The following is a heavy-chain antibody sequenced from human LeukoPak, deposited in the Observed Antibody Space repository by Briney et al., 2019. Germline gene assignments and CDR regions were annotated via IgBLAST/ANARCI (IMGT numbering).Heavy chain of an antibody. CDR1: GDSISSGDYY. CDR2: IYYSGST. D-gene: IGHD4-23*01. Sequence: SETLSLTCTISGDSISSGDYYWSWIRQPPGKGLEWIGYIYYSGSTYYNPSLKSRVTVSVDTSKNQFSPKLSSVTAADTAVYYCARVRWYYFDYWGQGTLVTVSS. J-gene: IGHJ4*02. V-gene: IGHV4-30-4*01. CDR3: ARVRWYYFDY.